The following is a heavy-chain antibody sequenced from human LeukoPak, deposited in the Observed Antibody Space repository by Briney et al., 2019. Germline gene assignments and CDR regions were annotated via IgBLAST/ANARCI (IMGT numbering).Heavy chain of an antibody. J-gene: IGHJ4*02. CDR1: GFTFYKYY. Sequence: PGGSLRLSCAASGFTFYKYYMSWVRQAPGKGLEWVADIKQDGSEKYYVDSVKGRFTISRDNPKNSLYLQMNSLRADDTAVYYCVREGGEYLSGPFDYWGRGTLVTVSS. V-gene: IGHV3-7*01. CDR2: IKQDGSEK. CDR3: VREGGEYLSGPFDY. D-gene: IGHD1-26*01.